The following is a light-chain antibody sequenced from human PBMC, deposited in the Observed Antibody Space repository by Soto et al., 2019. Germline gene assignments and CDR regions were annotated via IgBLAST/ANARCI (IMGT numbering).Light chain of an antibody. Sequence: EIVLTQSPGTLSLSPGERATLSCRASQSVSSSYLAWYQQKPGQAPRLLIYGASSRATGIPDRFSGSGSGTDFPLTISGLEPEDFAVYYCQHYGSSPGTFGQGTKLEIK. V-gene: IGKV3-20*01. CDR3: QHYGSSPGT. CDR2: GAS. CDR1: QSVSSSY. J-gene: IGKJ2*01.